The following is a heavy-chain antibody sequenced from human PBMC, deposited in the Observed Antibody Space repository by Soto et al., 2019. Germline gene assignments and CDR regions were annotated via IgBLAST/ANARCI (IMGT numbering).Heavy chain of an antibody. V-gene: IGHV3-53*04. CDR1: GFIVNSNY. D-gene: IGHD6-19*01. J-gene: IGHJ2*01. CDR2: IYSGGYT. CDR3: AKGFRSGWYSGYWYFDL. Sequence: GGSLRLSCAASGFIVNSNYMSWVRQVPGKRLEWVSVIYSGGYTHYADSVKGRFTISRHNIKNTLYLQMNSLRAEDTAVYYCAKGFRSGWYSGYWYFDLWGRGTLVTVSS.